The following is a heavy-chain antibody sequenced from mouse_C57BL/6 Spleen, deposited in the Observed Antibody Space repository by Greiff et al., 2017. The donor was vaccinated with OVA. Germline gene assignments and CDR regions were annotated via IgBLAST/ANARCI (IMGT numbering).Heavy chain of an antibody. CDR1: GYTFTDYY. CDR3: ARGDYGSSYGRYFDV. Sequence: QVQLKQSGAELVRPGASVKLSCKASGYTFTDYYINWVKQRPGQGLEWIARIYPGSGNTYYNEKFKGKATLTAEKSSSTAYMQLSSLTSEDSAVYFCARGDYGSSYGRYFDVWGTGTTVTVSS. D-gene: IGHD1-1*01. CDR2: IYPGSGNT. V-gene: IGHV1-76*01. J-gene: IGHJ1*03.